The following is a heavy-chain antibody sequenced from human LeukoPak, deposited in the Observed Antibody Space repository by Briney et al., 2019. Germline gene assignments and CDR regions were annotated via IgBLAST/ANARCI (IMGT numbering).Heavy chain of an antibody. CDR3: ARGLRYHGSGSGNWFDP. J-gene: IGHJ5*02. CDR1: GGSFSGYY. V-gene: IGHV4-34*01. D-gene: IGHD3-10*01. CDR2: INHSGST. Sequence: PSETLSLTCAVYGGSFSGYYWSWIRQPPGKGLEWIGEINHSGSTNYNPSLKSRVTISVDTSKNQFSLKLSSVTAADTAVYYCARGLRYHGSGSGNWFDPWGQGTLVTVSS.